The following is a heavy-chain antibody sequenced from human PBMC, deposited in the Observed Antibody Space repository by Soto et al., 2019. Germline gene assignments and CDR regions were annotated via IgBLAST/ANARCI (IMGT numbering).Heavy chain of an antibody. D-gene: IGHD2-2*02. J-gene: IGHJ4*02. CDR3: ARATGVRGPYNY. Sequence: SETLSLTCTVSGGSISSYYWSWIRQPPGKGLEWIGYIYYSGSTNYNPSLKSRVTISVDTSKNQFSLKLSSVTAADTAVYYCARATGVRGPYNYWGQGTLVTVSS. CDR1: GGSISSYY. CDR2: IYYSGST. V-gene: IGHV4-59*01.